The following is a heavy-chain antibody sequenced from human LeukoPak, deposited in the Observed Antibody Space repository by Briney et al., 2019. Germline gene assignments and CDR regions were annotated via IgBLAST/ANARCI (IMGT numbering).Heavy chain of an antibody. J-gene: IGHJ3*02. D-gene: IGHD6-25*01. Sequence: SETLSLTCTVSGGSISSYYWSWIRQPPGKGLEWIGYIYYSGCTNYNPSLKSRVTISVDTSKNQFSLKLSSVTAADTAVYYCARVPLAAGFAFDIWGQGTMVTVSS. CDR3: ARVPLAAGFAFDI. CDR1: GGSISSYY. V-gene: IGHV4-59*01. CDR2: IYYSGCT.